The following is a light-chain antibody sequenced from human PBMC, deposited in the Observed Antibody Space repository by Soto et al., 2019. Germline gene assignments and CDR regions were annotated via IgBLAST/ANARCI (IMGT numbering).Light chain of an antibody. CDR1: QRVSSSY. CDR3: QQYGSSPPWT. J-gene: IGKJ1*01. Sequence: EIVLTQSPGTLSLSPGERATLSCRASQRVSSSYLAWFQQKPRQAPRLLIYDASSRATGIPDRFNGSGSGTDFTLTISGLEPEYSAEYYCQQYGSSPPWTFGRGTKVEIK. CDR2: DAS. V-gene: IGKV3-20*01.